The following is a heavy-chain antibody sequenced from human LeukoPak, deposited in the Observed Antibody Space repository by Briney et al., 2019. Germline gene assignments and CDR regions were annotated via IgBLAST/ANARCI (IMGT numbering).Heavy chain of an antibody. CDR3: ARGGLIAADWFDP. J-gene: IGHJ5*02. V-gene: IGHV1-3*01. Sequence: GASVKVSCKASGYTFTSYAMHWVRQAPGQRLEWMGWINAGNGNTKYSQKFQGRVTITRDTSASTAYMELSRLRSDDTAVYYCARGGLIAADWFDPWGQGTLVTVSS. CDR1: GYTFTSYA. CDR2: INAGNGNT. D-gene: IGHD6-13*01.